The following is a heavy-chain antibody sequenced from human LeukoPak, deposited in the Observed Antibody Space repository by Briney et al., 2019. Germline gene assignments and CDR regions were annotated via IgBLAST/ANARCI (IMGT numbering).Heavy chain of an antibody. CDR3: ARGGCSGGSCYELDY. J-gene: IGHJ4*02. D-gene: IGHD2-15*01. Sequence: SETLSLTCTVSGVSISSYYWSWVRQPPGKGLEWLGYIYYSGRTNYNPSLKSRVTISVDTSKNQFSLKLSSVTAADTAVYYCARGGCSGGSCYELDYWGQGTLVTVSS. CDR1: GVSISSYY. V-gene: IGHV4-59*01. CDR2: IYYSGRT.